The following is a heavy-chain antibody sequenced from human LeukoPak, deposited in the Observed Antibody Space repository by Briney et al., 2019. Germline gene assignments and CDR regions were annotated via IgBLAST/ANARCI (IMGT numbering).Heavy chain of an antibody. J-gene: IGHJ6*02. D-gene: IGHD2/OR15-2a*01. Sequence: GGSLRLSCAASGFRFSTFAMSWVRQAPGKGLEWVSGISGSGSATYYADSVKGRFTISRDNSKNTLYLQMNSLRADDKAVYYCAKNNSAGDGMDVWGQGTTVTVSS. V-gene: IGHV3-23*01. CDR1: GFRFSTFA. CDR2: ISGSGSAT. CDR3: AKNNSAGDGMDV.